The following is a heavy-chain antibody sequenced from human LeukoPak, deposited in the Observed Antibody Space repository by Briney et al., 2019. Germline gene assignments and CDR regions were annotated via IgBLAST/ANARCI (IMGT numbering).Heavy chain of an antibody. Sequence: ASVKVSCKASGYGFTDYYMHWVRQAPGQGLEWMGWISPRSGDTSYAQKFQGRVTMTRDTSINTVDMDLSGLTSEDTAVFYCARGREIHGGSDTKLDDYWGQGTLVTVSS. D-gene: IGHD3-10*01. J-gene: IGHJ4*02. CDR3: ARGREIHGGSDTKLDDY. V-gene: IGHV1-2*02. CDR1: GYGFTDYY. CDR2: ISPRSGDT.